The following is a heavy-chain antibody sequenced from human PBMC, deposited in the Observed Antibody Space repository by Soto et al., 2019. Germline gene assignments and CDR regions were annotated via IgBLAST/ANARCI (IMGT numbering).Heavy chain of an antibody. CDR1: GFTFSSYG. CDR3: ATEVIRGSGTNRDAFDI. J-gene: IGHJ3*02. V-gene: IGHV3-30*03. CDR2: ISYDGSNK. D-gene: IGHD3-10*01. Sequence: QVQLVESGGGVVQPGRSLRLSCTASGFTFSSYGMHWVRQAPGKGLEWVSVISYDGSNKNYADSVKGRFTISRDNSKNTLYLQMNSLRAEDTAVYYCATEVIRGSGTNRDAFDIWGQGTMVTVSS.